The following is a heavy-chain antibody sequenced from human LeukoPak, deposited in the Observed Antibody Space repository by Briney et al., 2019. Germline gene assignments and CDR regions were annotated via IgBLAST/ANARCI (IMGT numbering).Heavy chain of an antibody. J-gene: IGHJ4*02. D-gene: IGHD2-2*02. V-gene: IGHV3-74*01. CDR2: INTDGSST. Sequence: PGGSLRLSCAASGFTFSSYWMHWVRHAPGKGLVWVSRINTDGSSTSYADSVKGRFTISRDNAKNTLYLQMNSLRAEDTAVYYCAREGYCSSTSCYTSFDYWGQGTLVTVSS. CDR3: AREGYCSSTSCYTSFDY. CDR1: GFTFSSYW.